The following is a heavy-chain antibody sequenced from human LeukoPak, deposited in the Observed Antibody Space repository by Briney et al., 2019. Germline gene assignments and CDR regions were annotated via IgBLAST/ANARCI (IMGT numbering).Heavy chain of an antibody. CDR2: INPNSGT. J-gene: IGHJ4*02. CDR3: ARNRWMDY. D-gene: IGHD1-1*01. Sequence: ASVTVSFKASGYTFTDYYMHWMRQAPGQGLEWMGWINPNSGTNYAQKFQGRVTMTRDTSISTAYMELTRLTSDDTAVYYCARNRWMDYWGQGTLVTVSS. CDR1: GYTFTDYY. V-gene: IGHV1-2*02.